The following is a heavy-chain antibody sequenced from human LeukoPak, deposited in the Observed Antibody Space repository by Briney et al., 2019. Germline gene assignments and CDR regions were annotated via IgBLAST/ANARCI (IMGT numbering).Heavy chain of an antibody. J-gene: IGHJ4*02. CDR1: GSPLSELS. D-gene: IGHD2-15*01. CDR2: LDPEDGEK. CDR3: AIDLLGAATLVGDH. Sequence: ASVKVSCKVSGSPLSELSIHWVRQTPGKGLEWLGGLDPEDGEKIYEQRFQGRATMTEDTSTGTAYMELSSLRSEDTAVYYCAIDLLGAATLVGDHWGQGTLVAVSS. V-gene: IGHV1-24*01.